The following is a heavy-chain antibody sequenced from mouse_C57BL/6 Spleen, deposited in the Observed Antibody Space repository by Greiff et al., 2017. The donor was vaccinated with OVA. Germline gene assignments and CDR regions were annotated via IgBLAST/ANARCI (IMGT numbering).Heavy chain of an antibody. Sequence: EVKLLESGPGLAKPSQTLSLTCSVTGYSITSDYWNWIRKFPGNKLEYMGYISYSGSTYYNPSLKSRISITRDTSKNQYYLQLNSVTTEDTATYYCARSIPPSYWYFDVWGTGTTVTVSS. J-gene: IGHJ1*03. V-gene: IGHV3-8*01. CDR3: ARSIPPSYWYFDV. CDR2: ISYSGST. CDR1: GYSITSDY. D-gene: IGHD2-10*02.